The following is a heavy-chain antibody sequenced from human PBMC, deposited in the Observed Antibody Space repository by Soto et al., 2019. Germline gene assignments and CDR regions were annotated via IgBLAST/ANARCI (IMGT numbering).Heavy chain of an antibody. CDR1: GDSIYSYHW. J-gene: IGHJ2*01. Sequence: SETLSLTCPVSGDSIYSYHWWSWVRPSPGKGLECIGEIFRSGYTNYSPSLTGRVTMSIDKSKNQFSLTLTSATAADTAIYFCAIDYAGNSGHYDFWGRVTQVTVSS. CDR2: IFRSGYT. V-gene: IGHV4-4*02. CDR3: AIDYAGNSGHYDF. D-gene: IGHD3-22*01.